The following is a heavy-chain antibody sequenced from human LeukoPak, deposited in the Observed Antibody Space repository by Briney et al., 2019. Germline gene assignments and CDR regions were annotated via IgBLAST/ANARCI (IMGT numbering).Heavy chain of an antibody. V-gene: IGHV3-23*01. CDR3: AKGDSQEAGSYYSDY. Sequence: GGSLRLSCAASEFTFSSYAMTWVRQAPGGGLQWLSSISRSGGSTYYADSVKGRFTISRDNSKNTLYLQLNSLRAEDTAIYYCAKGDSQEAGSYYSDYWGQGTLVTASS. CDR1: EFTFSSYA. J-gene: IGHJ4*02. CDR2: ISRSGGST. D-gene: IGHD3-10*01.